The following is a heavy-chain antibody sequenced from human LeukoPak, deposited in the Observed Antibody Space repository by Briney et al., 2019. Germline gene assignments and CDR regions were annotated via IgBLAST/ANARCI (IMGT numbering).Heavy chain of an antibody. CDR1: GFTFSSYA. D-gene: IGHD1-14*01. CDR3: AKVSGGGLYYDGMDV. Sequence: GGSLRLSCAASGFTFSSYAMSWVRQAPGKGLEWVSAIRESGRDTYYTDSVKARFTISRDNSRDTLYLQMNSLRVEDTAVYYCAKVSGGGLYYDGMDVWGQGTTVTVSS. CDR2: IRESGRDT. J-gene: IGHJ6*02. V-gene: IGHV3-23*01.